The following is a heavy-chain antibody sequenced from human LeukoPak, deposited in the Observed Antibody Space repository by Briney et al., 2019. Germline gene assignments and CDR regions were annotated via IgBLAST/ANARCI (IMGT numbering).Heavy chain of an antibody. D-gene: IGHD3-3*01. J-gene: IGHJ6*03. Sequence: SVRVSCKASGGTFSSYAISWVRQAPGQGLEWMGGIIPIFGTANYAQKFQGRVTITTDESTSTAYMELSSLRSEDTAVYYCARARGIFGVDRDLYYYYMDVWGKGTTVTVSS. CDR3: ARARGIFGVDRDLYYYYMDV. CDR1: GGTFSSYA. V-gene: IGHV1-69*05. CDR2: IIPIFGTA.